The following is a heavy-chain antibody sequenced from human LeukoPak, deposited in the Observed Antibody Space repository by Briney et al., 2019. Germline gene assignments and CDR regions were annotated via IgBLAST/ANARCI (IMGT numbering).Heavy chain of an antibody. Sequence: PGRSLRLSCAASGFTFDDYAMHWVRQAPGKGLEWVAGISWNSGSIGYADSVKGRFTISRDNAKNSLYLQMNRLRAEDTALYYCAKGVAAGYYYYMDVWGKGTTVTVSS. CDR2: ISWNSGSI. CDR3: AKGVAAGYYYYMDV. D-gene: IGHD6-13*01. V-gene: IGHV3-9*01. J-gene: IGHJ6*03. CDR1: GFTFDDYA.